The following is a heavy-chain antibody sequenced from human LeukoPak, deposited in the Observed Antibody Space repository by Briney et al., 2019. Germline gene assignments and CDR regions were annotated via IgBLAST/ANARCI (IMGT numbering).Heavy chain of an antibody. V-gene: IGHV4-39*01. CDR1: GPSVTSGGFY. D-gene: IGHD3-10*01. CDR3: ARHSGSGSLSRPFDP. CDR2: VYYTGST. Sequence: PSETLSLTCSVSGPSVTSGGFYWGWLRQPPGKGLQWLATVYYTGSTYYNPSLRSRVTISMDTSKNQFSLSLRSLIAADTAVYYCARHSGSGSLSRPFDPWGQGTLVTVSS. J-gene: IGHJ5*02.